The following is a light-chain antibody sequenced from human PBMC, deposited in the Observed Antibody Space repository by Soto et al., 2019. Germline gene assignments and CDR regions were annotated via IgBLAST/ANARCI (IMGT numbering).Light chain of an antibody. CDR2: DAS. V-gene: IGKV3-11*01. CDR3: QQRSNWPRT. Sequence: EIVLTQSPATLSSSLGDRATIXCRASQSISSYLAWYQQKPGQAPRLLIYDASNRDTGIPARFSGSGSGTDFTLTISSLEPEDFAVYYCQQRSNWPRTFGQGTKVDIK. J-gene: IGKJ1*01. CDR1: QSISSY.